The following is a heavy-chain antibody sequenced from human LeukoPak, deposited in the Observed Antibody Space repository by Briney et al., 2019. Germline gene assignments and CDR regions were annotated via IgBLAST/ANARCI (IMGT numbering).Heavy chain of an antibody. CDR3: AKALLQYSSSWYDY. Sequence: SETLFLTCTVSGGSISSYYWSWIRQPPGKGLEWIGYIYYSGSTNYNPSLKGRVTISGDASKNQLSLKLSSVTAADTAVYYCAKALLQYSSSWYDYWGQGTLVTVSS. J-gene: IGHJ4*02. D-gene: IGHD6-13*01. CDR1: GGSISSYY. CDR2: IYYSGST. V-gene: IGHV4-59*01.